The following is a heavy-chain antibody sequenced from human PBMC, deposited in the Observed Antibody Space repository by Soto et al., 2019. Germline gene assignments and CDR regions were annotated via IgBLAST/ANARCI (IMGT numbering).Heavy chain of an antibody. J-gene: IGHJ4*02. CDR2: VSAYNRNT. CDR1: GYTFSNYG. Sequence: QGQLVQSGPEVKKPGASVKVSCKGSGYTFSNYGVTWVRQAPGQGLERLGWVSAYNRNTDYAQKFEDRATMTIDTSTNTAYLELRGLTPDDTAVYYCARERRWEPLLYWGQGTL. D-gene: IGHD1-26*01. V-gene: IGHV1-18*01. CDR3: ARERRWEPLLY.